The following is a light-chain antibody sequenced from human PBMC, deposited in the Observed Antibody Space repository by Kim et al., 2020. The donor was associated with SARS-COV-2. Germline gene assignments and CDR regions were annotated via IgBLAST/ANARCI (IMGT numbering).Light chain of an antibody. V-gene: IGLV2-8*01. J-gene: IGLJ2*01. CDR3: SSYAGSNNLV. CDR2: EVS. Sequence: GQSVPISCPGTSSDVGGHTYVSWYHQHPGQAPQLMIYEVSKRPSVVPDRFSGSKSGNPASLTVSGLQAEDEADYYCSSYAGSNNLVFGGGTQLTVL. CDR1: SSDVGGHTY.